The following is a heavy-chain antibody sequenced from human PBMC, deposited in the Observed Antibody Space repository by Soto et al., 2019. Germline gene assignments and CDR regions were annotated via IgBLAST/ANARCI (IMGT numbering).Heavy chain of an antibody. CDR1: GGSISSYY. J-gene: IGHJ5*02. D-gene: IGHD5-12*01. V-gene: IGHV4-59*01. Sequence: SETLSLTCTVSGGSISSYYWSWIRQPPGKGLEWIGYIYYSGSTNYNPSLKSRVTISVDTSKDQFSLKLSSVTAADTAVYYCARRGYSGYDDNWFDPWGQGTLVTVSS. CDR3: ARRGYSGYDDNWFDP. CDR2: IYYSGST.